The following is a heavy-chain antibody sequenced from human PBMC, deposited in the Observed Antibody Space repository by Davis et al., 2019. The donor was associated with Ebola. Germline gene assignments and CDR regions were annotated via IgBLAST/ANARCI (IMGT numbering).Heavy chain of an antibody. J-gene: IGHJ4*02. Sequence: SVKVSCKASGGTFSSYAISWVRQAPGQGLEWMGGIIPRFDTANYAQKFQGRVTITADESTSTAYMELSSLRSEDTAVYYCARDRYSDGSGYFFEQGHWGQGTLVTVSS. CDR3: ARDRYSDGSGYFFEQGH. V-gene: IGHV1-69*13. D-gene: IGHD3-22*01. CDR1: GGTFSSYA. CDR2: IIPRFDTA.